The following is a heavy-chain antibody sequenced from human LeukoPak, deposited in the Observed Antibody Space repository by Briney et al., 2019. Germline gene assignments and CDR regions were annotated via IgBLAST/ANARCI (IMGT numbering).Heavy chain of an antibody. V-gene: IGHV3-64*01. Sequence: GGSLRLSCAASGFSFSNYVMHWVRPAPGKGLEYVSAIMPNGETRGYANSMKGRFTISRDNSKNTLYLQMGSLGAEDMAIYYCARDRDGGFAFDIWGQGTLVTVSS. CDR2: IMPNGETR. D-gene: IGHD2-15*01. CDR1: GFSFSNYV. J-gene: IGHJ3*02. CDR3: ARDRDGGFAFDI.